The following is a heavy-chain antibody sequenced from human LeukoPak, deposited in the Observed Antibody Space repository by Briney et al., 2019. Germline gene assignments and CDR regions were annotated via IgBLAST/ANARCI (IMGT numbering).Heavy chain of an antibody. CDR1: GGSISNNNYY. V-gene: IGHV4-39*01. CDR3: ATWRTAKTGFDY. Sequence: PSETLSLTCTVSGGSISNNNYYWAWIRQPPGKGLECIGSIYYSGSPYYNPSLKSRVTVSVDTSKNQFSLRLSSVTAADTAVYYCATWRTAKTGFDYWGQGTLVTVSS. CDR2: IYYSGSP. D-gene: IGHD1-1*01. J-gene: IGHJ4*02.